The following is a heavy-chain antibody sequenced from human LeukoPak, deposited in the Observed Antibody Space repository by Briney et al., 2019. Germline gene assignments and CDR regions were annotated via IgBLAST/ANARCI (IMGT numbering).Heavy chain of an antibody. V-gene: IGHV4-59*12. CDR3: ARVVSAVAGMGFDY. Sequence: SETLSLTCTVSGGSISPYYWSWIRQPPGKGLEWIGYIYYSGSTNYNPSLKSRVTISVDKSKNQFSLKLSSVTAADTAVYYCARVVSAVAGMGFDYWGQGTLVTVSS. CDR2: IYYSGST. D-gene: IGHD6-19*01. CDR1: GGSISPYY. J-gene: IGHJ4*02.